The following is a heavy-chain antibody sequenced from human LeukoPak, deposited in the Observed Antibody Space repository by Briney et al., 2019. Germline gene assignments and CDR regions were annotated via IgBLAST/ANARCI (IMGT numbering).Heavy chain of an antibody. Sequence: SETLSLTCTVSGDSISSYYWSWIRQPAGKGLECIGRIYVTGSTNFNPSFKSRVTMSVDTSKNQFSLKLSTVPAANTAVYYCAGDSGYDLTWGQGTLVTVSS. CDR2: IYVTGST. CDR3: AGDSGYDLT. V-gene: IGHV4-4*07. D-gene: IGHD5-12*01. J-gene: IGHJ4*02. CDR1: GDSISSYY.